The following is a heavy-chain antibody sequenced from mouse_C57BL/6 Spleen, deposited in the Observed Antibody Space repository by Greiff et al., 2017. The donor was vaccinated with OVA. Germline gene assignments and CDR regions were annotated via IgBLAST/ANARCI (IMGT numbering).Heavy chain of an antibody. D-gene: IGHD2-3*01. CDR3: ARGGIYDGYCDY. V-gene: IGHV1-4*01. CDR1: GYTFTSYT. Sequence: QVQLQQSGAELARPGASVTMSCKASGYTFTSYTMHWVKQRPGQGLEWIGYINPSSGYPKYNQKFKDKATLTADKSSSTAYMQLSSLTSEDSAVYYCARGGIYDGYCDYWGQGTTLTVSS. J-gene: IGHJ2*01. CDR2: INPSSGYP.